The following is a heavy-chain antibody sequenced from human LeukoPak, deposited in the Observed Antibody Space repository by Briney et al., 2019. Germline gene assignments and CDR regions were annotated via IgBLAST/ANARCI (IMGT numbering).Heavy chain of an antibody. CDR2: IQNDGSNE. J-gene: IGHJ6*03. Sequence: GGSLRLSCAASGFTFSSYEMNWVRQAPGKGLEWVAYIQNDGSNEQYADSVKGRFSISRDSSKNILYLQMNSLRAEDTAVYYCAKDRCSNGIGCYYYYMDVWGKGTTVTISS. CDR3: AKDRCSNGIGCYYYYMDV. D-gene: IGHD2-8*01. CDR1: GFTFSSYE. V-gene: IGHV3-30*02.